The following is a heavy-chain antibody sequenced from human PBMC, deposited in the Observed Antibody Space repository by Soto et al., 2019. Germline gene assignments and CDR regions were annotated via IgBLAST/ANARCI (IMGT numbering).Heavy chain of an antibody. CDR3: ARAMSSGSYFDY. J-gene: IGHJ4*02. Sequence: GGSLRLSCAASGFTFSSYWMHWVRQVSGKWLVWVSRVYSDGSSTSYADSVKGRFTISRDNAKNTLYLQMNSLRAEDTAVYYCARAMSSGSYFDYWGPGTLVTVSS. V-gene: IGHV3-74*01. CDR1: GFTFSSYW. CDR2: VYSDGSST. D-gene: IGHD1-26*01.